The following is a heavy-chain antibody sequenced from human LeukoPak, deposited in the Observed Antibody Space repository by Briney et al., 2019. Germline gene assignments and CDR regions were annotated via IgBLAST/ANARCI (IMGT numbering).Heavy chain of an antibody. Sequence: GGSLRLSCAASGFSFSSYGMHWVRQAPDKGLEWVAVISYDGTNKDYADSVKGRFTISRDNSKNTLFLQMNSLRTEDTAVYYCAKDRGWNGAFDHWGQGTLVTVSS. V-gene: IGHV3-30*18. CDR2: ISYDGTNK. D-gene: IGHD1-1*01. J-gene: IGHJ4*02. CDR3: AKDRGWNGAFDH. CDR1: GFSFSSYG.